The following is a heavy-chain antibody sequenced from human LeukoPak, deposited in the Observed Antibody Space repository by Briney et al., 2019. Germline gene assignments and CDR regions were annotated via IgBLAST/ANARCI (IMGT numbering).Heavy chain of an antibody. CDR1: GGSISSYY. V-gene: IGHV4-59*01. J-gene: IGHJ4*02. CDR3: TRDAPADY. Sequence: SETLSLTCTVSGGSISSYYWSWIRQPPGKGLEWIGYIYYSGSTNYNPSLKSRVTISVDTSKNQFSLKLSSVTAADTAVYYCTRDAPADYWGQGTLVTVSS. CDR2: IYYSGST.